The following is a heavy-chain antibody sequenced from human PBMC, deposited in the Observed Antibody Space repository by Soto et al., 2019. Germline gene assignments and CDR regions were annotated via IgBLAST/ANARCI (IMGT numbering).Heavy chain of an antibody. CDR1: GYTFTGHY. V-gene: IGHV1-2*02. J-gene: IGHJ4*02. CDR2: IGPESGAT. Sequence: ASVKVSCKASGYTFTGHYIHWVRQAPEQGPEWMGEIGPESGATRYAQRFQGRVTMTRDMSITTVYMELNNLSPDDAAVYYCGRGRSGQIVVFYWGQGTPVTV. CDR3: GRGRSGQIVVFY. D-gene: IGHD1-26*01.